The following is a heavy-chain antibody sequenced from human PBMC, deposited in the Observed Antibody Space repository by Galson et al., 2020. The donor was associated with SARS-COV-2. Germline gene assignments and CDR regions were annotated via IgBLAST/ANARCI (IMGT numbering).Heavy chain of an antibody. J-gene: IGHJ4*02. CDR3: ARSPVIGGGYFDY. CDR2: IYTSGST. CDR1: GDSISSGTYY. Sequence: SQTLSLTCTVSGDSISSGTYYWSWIRQPAGQAMEWIGRIYTSGSTHYNPSLKSRVTIAVDTSKNEISLKLTSGTAADTAVYFCARSPVIGGGYFDYWGQGTLVTVSS. D-gene: IGHD2-21*01. V-gene: IGHV4-61*02.